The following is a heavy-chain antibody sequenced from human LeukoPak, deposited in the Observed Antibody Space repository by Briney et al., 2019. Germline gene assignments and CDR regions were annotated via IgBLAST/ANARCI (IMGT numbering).Heavy chain of an antibody. J-gene: IGHJ6*02. CDR3: AGQLGYCTSTRCYVIDYHGMDV. CDR1: GFTFSSYP. Sequence: GGSLRLSCAASGFTFSSYPMSWVRQAPGKGLEWVAVIWYDGSNKYYAESVKGRFTISRDNSKNTLYLQMNSLRAEDTAVYYCAGQLGYCTSTRCYVIDYHGMDVWGQGTTVTVSS. D-gene: IGHD2-2*01. V-gene: IGHV3-33*08. CDR2: IWYDGSNK.